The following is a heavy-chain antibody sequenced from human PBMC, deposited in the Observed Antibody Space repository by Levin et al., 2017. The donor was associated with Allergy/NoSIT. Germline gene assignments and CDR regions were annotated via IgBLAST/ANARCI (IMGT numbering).Heavy chain of an antibody. V-gene: IGHV3-7*04. J-gene: IGHJ3*02. CDR2: IKHDGTEN. D-gene: IGHD2-8*02. CDR3: ARNWRSAFDI. Sequence: KGLEWVANIKHDGTENYHVDSVKGRFTISRDNAKNSVYLQMSSLRVEDTALYYCARNWRSAFDIWGQGTVVTVSS.